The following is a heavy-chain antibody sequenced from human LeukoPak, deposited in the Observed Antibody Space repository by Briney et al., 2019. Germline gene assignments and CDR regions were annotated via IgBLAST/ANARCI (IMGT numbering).Heavy chain of an antibody. CDR1: GFVLNDYG. CDR2: IWFDKNQ. D-gene: IGHD2-8*01. CDR3: ARDRHCVNGVCHSPPGMDV. Sequence: GGSLRLSCAASGFVLNDYGMHWVRQAPGKGLEWVADIWFDKNQHFADSVKGRFAISRDNSKNTVYLQINSLRAEDTAVYYCARDRHCVNGVCHSPPGMDVWGQGTTVTVSS. V-gene: IGHV3-33*01. J-gene: IGHJ6*02.